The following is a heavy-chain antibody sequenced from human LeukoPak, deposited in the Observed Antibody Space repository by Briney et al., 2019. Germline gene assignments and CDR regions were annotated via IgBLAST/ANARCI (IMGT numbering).Heavy chain of an antibody. CDR1: GFTFSRYS. CDR2: IWYDGSNK. D-gene: IGHD6-13*01. CDR3: TRENAATGTFGSWYHYGLDL. V-gene: IGHV3-33*01. Sequence: PGGSLRLSCAASGFTFSRYSMHLVRQTPGKGLEWVAVIWYDGSNKNYADSVKGRFTISRDNSKNTLYLQMNSLKSEDTSVYYCTRENAATGTFGSWYHYGLDLWGQGTTVTVSS. J-gene: IGHJ6*02.